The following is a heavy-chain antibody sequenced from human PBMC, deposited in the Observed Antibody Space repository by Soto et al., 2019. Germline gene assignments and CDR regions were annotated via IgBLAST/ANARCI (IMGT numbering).Heavy chain of an antibody. CDR3: ARSTIGLAWFDP. J-gene: IGHJ5*02. V-gene: IGHV4-34*01. CDR2: INHSGST. Sequence: QVQLQQWGAGLLKPSETLSLTCAVYGGSFSGYYWSWIRQPPGKGLEWIGEINHSGSTNYNPSLKSRVTISVDTSKNQFSLKLSSVTAADTAVYYCARSTIGLAWFDPWGQGTLVTVSS. D-gene: IGHD3-3*01. CDR1: GGSFSGYY.